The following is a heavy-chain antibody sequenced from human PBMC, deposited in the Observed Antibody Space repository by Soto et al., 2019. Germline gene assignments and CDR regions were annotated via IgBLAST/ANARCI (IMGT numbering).Heavy chain of an antibody. CDR3: ATSPRFAFDF. CDR2: ISDSGAT. D-gene: IGHD3-16*01. J-gene: IGHJ3*01. V-gene: IGHV4-61*01. CDR1: GGSVSGDKNY. Sequence: HVQLQESGPGLVKPSETLSLTCSVSGGSVSGDKNYWSWIRQSPGKGLEWIGFISDSGATIYNPSLKSRLTISVDRSKNQFSQRLSSVTASDTALYYCATSPRFAFDFWGQGTTVIVSS.